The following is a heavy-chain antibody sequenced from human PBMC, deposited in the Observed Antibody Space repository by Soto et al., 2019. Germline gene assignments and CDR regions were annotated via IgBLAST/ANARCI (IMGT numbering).Heavy chain of an antibody. V-gene: IGHV3-9*01. CDR3: AKDGDCSGGSCYSDYYYYMDV. CDR2: ISWNSGSI. D-gene: IGHD2-15*01. Sequence: EVQLVESGGGLVQPGRSLRLSCAASGFTFDDYAMHWVRQAPGKGLEWVSGISWNSGSIGYADSVKGRFTISRDNAKNPLYLQMNSLRAEDTALYYCAKDGDCSGGSCYSDYYYYMDVWGKGTTVTVSS. CDR1: GFTFDDYA. J-gene: IGHJ6*03.